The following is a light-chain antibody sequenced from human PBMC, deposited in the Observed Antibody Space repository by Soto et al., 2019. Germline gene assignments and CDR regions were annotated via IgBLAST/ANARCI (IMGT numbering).Light chain of an antibody. CDR1: QSVTNSY. J-gene: IGKJ4*01. CDR3: QQYGDSPLT. Sequence: EIVLTQSPGTLSLSPGERATLSCRASQSVTNSYLAWYQQKPGQAPRLLIYGVSSRATGIPDRFSGSGAGTDFTLTISRLEPEDFAVYYCQQYGDSPLTFGGGTKVEIK. V-gene: IGKV3-20*01. CDR2: GVS.